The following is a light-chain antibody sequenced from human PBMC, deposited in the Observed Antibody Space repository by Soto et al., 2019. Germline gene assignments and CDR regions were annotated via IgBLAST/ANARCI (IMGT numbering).Light chain of an antibody. CDR1: QSVSSY. CDR2: DAS. J-gene: IGKJ5*01. CDR3: KERSNWQIS. V-gene: IGKV3-11*01. Sequence: IGRAQSPATLSLFQGERASLPCRASQSVSSYLAWYQQKPGQAPRLLIYDASNRATGIPARFSGSGSGTDFTLTIRSLEPEDCAVYYCKERSNWQISFGQGRRLEIK.